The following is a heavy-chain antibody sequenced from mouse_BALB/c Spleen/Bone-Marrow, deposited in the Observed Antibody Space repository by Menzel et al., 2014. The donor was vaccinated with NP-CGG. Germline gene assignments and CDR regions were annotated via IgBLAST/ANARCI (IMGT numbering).Heavy chain of an antibody. D-gene: IGHD6-5*01. CDR2: IYPPDSYT. Sequence: QVQLQQSGAELVRPGASLKLSCKASGYTFTSYWINWVKQRPGQGLEWIGNIYPPDSYTNYNQRFKDKATLTVDKSSSTAYMQLSSPTSEDSAVYYCTRSYANYFDYWGQGTTLTVSS. CDR3: TRSYANYFDY. V-gene: IGHV1-69*02. J-gene: IGHJ2*01. CDR1: GYTFTSYW.